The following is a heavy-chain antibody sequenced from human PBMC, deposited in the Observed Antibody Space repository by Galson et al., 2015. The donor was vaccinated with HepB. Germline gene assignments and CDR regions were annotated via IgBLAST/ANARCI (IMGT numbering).Heavy chain of an antibody. CDR3: ARVYSSSSGRALDY. Sequence: SLRLSCAASGFTLNSYWMSWVRQAPGKGLEWVANIKQDEREKYYVDSVKGRFTISRDNAENSVYLQMNSLRAEDTAVYYCARVYSSSSGRALDYWGQGTLVTVSS. CDR1: GFTLNSYW. J-gene: IGHJ4*02. V-gene: IGHV3-7*03. D-gene: IGHD6-6*01. CDR2: IKQDEREK.